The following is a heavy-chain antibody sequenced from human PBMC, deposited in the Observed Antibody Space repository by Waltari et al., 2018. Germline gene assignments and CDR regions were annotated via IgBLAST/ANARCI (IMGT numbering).Heavy chain of an antibody. CDR3: ARVGKNRWFDP. V-gene: IGHV4-39*07. CDR2: IYYSGST. Sequence: QLQLQESGPGLVKPSETLSLTCTVSGDSINTNNYYWGWIRQSPGKGLEWIGSIYYSGSTYYNPSLKSRVTMSVDTSKNQFSPNLNSVTAADTAMYYCARVGKNRWFDPWGQGTLVTVSS. J-gene: IGHJ5*02. CDR1: GDSINTNNYY.